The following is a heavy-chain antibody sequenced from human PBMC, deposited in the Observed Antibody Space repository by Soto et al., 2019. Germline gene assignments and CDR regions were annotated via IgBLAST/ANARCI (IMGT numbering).Heavy chain of an antibody. CDR3: AKGKVVVAASYYFDY. Sequence: GGSLRLSCAASGFTFSSYSMTWIRQSPGKRPERVAKINEDGSARYYVDSVRGRFTISRDNSKNTLYLQMNSLRAEDTAVYYCAKGKVVVAASYYFDYWGQGTLVTVSS. J-gene: IGHJ4*02. CDR2: INEDGSAR. CDR1: GFTFSSYS. D-gene: IGHD2-15*01. V-gene: IGHV3-7*03.